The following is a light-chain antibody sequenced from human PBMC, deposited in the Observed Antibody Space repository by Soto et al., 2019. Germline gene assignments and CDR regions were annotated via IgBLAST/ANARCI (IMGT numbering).Light chain of an antibody. Sequence: EIVMTQSPATLSVSPGERATLSCRASRSVSSNLAWYPQKPGQAPRLLMYGASTRATGIPARFSGSGSGTEFTLTISSLQSEDFAVYYCQKYKNWPPYTFGQGTKLETK. J-gene: IGKJ2*01. CDR1: RSVSSN. CDR3: QKYKNWPPYT. V-gene: IGKV3-15*01. CDR2: GAS.